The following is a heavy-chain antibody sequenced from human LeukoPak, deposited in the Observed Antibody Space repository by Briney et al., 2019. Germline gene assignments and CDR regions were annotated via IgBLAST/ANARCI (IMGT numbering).Heavy chain of an antibody. CDR1: GFTFSNYA. D-gene: IGHD2-15*01. CDR2: ISNSGDAT. V-gene: IGHV3-23*01. Sequence: GGSLRLSCAASGFTFSNYAMSWVRQAPGKGLEWVSTISNSGDATYYADSVKGRFTISRDNSKNTLYLQMNSLRAEDTAVYYCARDPGYCSGGSCYQDAFDIWGQGTMVTVSS. CDR3: ARDPGYCSGGSCYQDAFDI. J-gene: IGHJ3*02.